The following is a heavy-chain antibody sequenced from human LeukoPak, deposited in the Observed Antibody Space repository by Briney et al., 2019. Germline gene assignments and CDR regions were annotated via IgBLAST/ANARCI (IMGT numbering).Heavy chain of an antibody. D-gene: IGHD3-9*01. CDR1: GFTFSDYN. V-gene: IGHV3-11*01. CDR3: ARSIGLTGGGVDV. J-gene: IGHJ6*02. CDR2: ITNGGSTI. Sequence: GGSLRLSCAASGFTFSDYNMNWVRQAPGKGLEWVSYITNGGSTIHHADSVKGRFTITRDNAKKTLYLQMNSLRAEDTAVYYCARSIGLTGGGVDVWGQGTTVTVSS.